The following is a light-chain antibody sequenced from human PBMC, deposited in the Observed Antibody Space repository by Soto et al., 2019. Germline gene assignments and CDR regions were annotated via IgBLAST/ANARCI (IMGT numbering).Light chain of an antibody. CDR2: EGS. Sequence: QSALTQPASVSGSPGQSITISCPGTSSDVGSYNLVSWYQQHPGKAPKLMIYEGSQRPSGVSNRFSGSKSGNTASLTISGLQPEDEADYYCCSYAASSTFWVFGGGTKVTVL. CDR3: CSYAASSTFWV. J-gene: IGLJ3*02. CDR1: SSDVGSYNL. V-gene: IGLV2-23*03.